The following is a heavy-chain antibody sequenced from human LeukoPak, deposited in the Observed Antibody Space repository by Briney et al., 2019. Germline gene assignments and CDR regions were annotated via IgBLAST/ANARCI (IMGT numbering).Heavy chain of an antibody. V-gene: IGHV3-21*01. Sequence: GGSLRLSCAASGFTFSSYSMNWVRQAPGKGLGWVSSISSSSSYIYYADSVKGRFTISRDNAKNSLYLQMNSLRAEDTAVYYCASRGVAVAGTRSIDYWGQGTLVTVSS. J-gene: IGHJ4*02. CDR2: ISSSSSYI. D-gene: IGHD6-19*01. CDR3: ASRGVAVAGTRSIDY. CDR1: GFTFSSYS.